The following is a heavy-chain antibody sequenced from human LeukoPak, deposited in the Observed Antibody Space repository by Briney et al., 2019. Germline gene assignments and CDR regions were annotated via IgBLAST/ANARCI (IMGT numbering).Heavy chain of an antibody. CDR1: GFTFSSYS. J-gene: IGHJ4*02. D-gene: IGHD3-3*01. CDR3: ARDFWGAYRVDFYDY. Sequence: GGSLRLSCAASGFTFSSYSMNWVRQAPGKGLEWVANIKQDGSETYYVDSVRGRFTISRDNAKNSLYLQMNSLRADDTAIYYCARDFWGAYRVDFYDYWGQGALVTVSS. V-gene: IGHV3-7*01. CDR2: IKQDGSET.